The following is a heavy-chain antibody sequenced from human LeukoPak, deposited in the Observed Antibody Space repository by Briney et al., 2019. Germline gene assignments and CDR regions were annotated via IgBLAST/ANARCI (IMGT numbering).Heavy chain of an antibody. CDR1: GGSFSGYY. D-gene: IGHD2-2*01. J-gene: IGHJ4*02. Sequence: SETLSLTCAGYGGSFSGYYWSWIRQPPGKGLEWIGEINHSGSTNYNPSLKSRVTISVDTSKNQFSLKLSSVTAADTAVYYCAISSHCSSTSCYVRLGYWGQGTLVTVSS. V-gene: IGHV4-34*01. CDR2: INHSGST. CDR3: AISSHCSSTSCYVRLGY.